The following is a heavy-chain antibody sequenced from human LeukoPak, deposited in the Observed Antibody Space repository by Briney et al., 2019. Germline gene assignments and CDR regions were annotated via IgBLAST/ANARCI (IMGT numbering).Heavy chain of an antibody. CDR2: ISSSGSTI. V-gene: IGHV3-11*01. CDR3: ARDRVTPDY. Sequence: PGGSLRLSCTASGFTFGDYAMSWVRQAPGKGLEWVSYISSSGSTIYYADSVKGRFTISRDNAKNSLYLQMNSLRAEDTAVYYCARDRVTPDYWGQGTLVTVSS. CDR1: GFTFGDYA. D-gene: IGHD2-21*02. J-gene: IGHJ4*02.